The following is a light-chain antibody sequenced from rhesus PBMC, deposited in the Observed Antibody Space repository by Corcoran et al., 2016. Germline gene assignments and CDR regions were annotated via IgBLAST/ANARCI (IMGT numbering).Light chain of an antibody. CDR3: QQYNDLLLT. V-gene: IGKV3-40*03. J-gene: IGKJ4*01. CDR2: SAY. Sequence: EIVMTQSPATLSLSPWETATLSCRTSESVGSYLAWYQPKPGQAPKLLVHSAYFRATGIPDRFSGRGSRTEVTLTISSLEPEDVGVYHCQQYNDLLLTFGGVTKVELK. CDR1: ESVGSY.